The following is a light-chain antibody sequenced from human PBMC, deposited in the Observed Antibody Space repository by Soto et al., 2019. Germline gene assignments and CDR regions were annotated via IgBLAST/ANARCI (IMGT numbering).Light chain of an antibody. Sequence: DIVMTQSPLSLPVTPGEPASISCRSSQSLLHSNGYNYLDWYLQKPGQSPQLLVYFGSNRASGVPARFSGSGSGPDFTLRISRVEAEDVGVYYCMQALQTPLTFGGGTKVEIK. J-gene: IGKJ4*01. CDR1: QSLLHSNGYNY. CDR3: MQALQTPLT. CDR2: FGS. V-gene: IGKV2-28*01.